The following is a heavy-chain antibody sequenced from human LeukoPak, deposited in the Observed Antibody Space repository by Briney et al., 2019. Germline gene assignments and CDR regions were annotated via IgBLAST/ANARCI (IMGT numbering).Heavy chain of an antibody. Sequence: GGSLRLSCAASGFMFSNFAMSWVRQAPGKGLEWVSTIYYSGGNTYSADSVKGRFTISRDNAKNTLYLQMNSLRAEDTTVYYCAKDQGQAVVPRRFDYWGQGTLVTVSS. CDR1: GFMFSNFA. CDR2: IYYSGGNT. V-gene: IGHV3-23*01. D-gene: IGHD2-2*01. J-gene: IGHJ4*02. CDR3: AKDQGQAVVPRRFDY.